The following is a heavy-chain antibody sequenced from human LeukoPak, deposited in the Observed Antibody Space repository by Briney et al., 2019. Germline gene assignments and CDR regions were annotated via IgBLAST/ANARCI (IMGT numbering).Heavy chain of an antibody. V-gene: IGHV4-4*07. CDR3: ARVGPGSPIMPGAFDI. CDR2: ICTSGST. CDR1: GGSISSYY. J-gene: IGHJ3*02. D-gene: IGHD1-26*01. Sequence: SETRSLTCTVPGGSISSYYWSWIRQPPGKGLEWIGRICTSGSTNYNPSLKSRVTMSVDTSKNQFSLKLSSVTAADTAVYYCARVGPGSPIMPGAFDIWGQGTMVTVSS.